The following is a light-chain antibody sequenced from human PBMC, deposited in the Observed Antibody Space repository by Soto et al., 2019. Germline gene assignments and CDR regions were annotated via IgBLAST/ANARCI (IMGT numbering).Light chain of an antibody. CDR2: HEA. CDR1: QRVGRS. CDR3: RHYNSWPPWT. V-gene: IGKV3-15*01. J-gene: IGKJ1*01. Sequence: VFTQSPDTLSVCLGERVTLSCRASQRVGRSLGWYHQKPDQAPRLVIXHEATRATGVPARFSGSGSGREFTLTISSLQSADFAVYYCRHYNSWPPWTFGPGTKVDIK.